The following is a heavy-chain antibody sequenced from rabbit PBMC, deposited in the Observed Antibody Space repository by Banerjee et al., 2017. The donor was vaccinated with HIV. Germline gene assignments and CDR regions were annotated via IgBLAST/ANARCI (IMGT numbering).Heavy chain of an antibody. J-gene: IGHJ2*01. CDR1: GFSFSDRDV. Sequence: QEQLEESGGGLVKPEGSLTLTCKASGFSFSDRDVMCWVRQAPGKGLEWIACINTYTAKSVYATWATGRFTISRTSSTTVTLQMTSLTAADTATYFCARESYAGSSYYPDDAFDPRGPGTLVTVS. V-gene: IGHV1S45*01. D-gene: IGHD8-1*01. CDR3: ARESYAGSSYYPDDAFDP. CDR2: INTYTAKS.